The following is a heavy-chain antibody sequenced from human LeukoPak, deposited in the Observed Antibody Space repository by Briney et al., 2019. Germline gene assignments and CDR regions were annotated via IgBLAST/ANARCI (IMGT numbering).Heavy chain of an antibody. CDR1: GYTFSTYG. D-gene: IGHD3-22*01. V-gene: IGHV1-18*01. CDR2: LSVYNGNT. CDR3: AREDSRGYQPFDC. Sequence: ASVKVSCTASGYTFSTYGISWVRQAPGQGLEWMGCLSVYNGNTNYAQKFQGRVTMTTDTSTSTAYMELRSLRSDDTAVYCCAREDSRGYQPFDCWGQGTLVTVSS. J-gene: IGHJ4*02.